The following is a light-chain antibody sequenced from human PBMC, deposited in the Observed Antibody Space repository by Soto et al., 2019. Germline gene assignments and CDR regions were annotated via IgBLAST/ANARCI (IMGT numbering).Light chain of an antibody. Sequence: QLVLTQPPSASASLGASVKLTCTLSSGPNSYAIAWHQQHPEKGPRYLMKLNSDGSHSKGDGIPDRFSGSSSGAERYLTISSLQSEDEADYYCQTWSTDIRVFGGGTKLTVL. CDR3: QTWSTDIRV. J-gene: IGLJ3*02. V-gene: IGLV4-69*01. CDR1: SGPNSYA. CDR2: LNSDGSH.